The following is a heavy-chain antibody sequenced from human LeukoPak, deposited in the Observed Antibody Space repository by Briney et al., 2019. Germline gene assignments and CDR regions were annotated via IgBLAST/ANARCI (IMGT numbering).Heavy chain of an antibody. D-gene: IGHD1-26*01. Sequence: GGSLRLSCAASGFTFSGSAMHWVRQASGKGLEWVGRIRSKANSYATAYAASVKGRFTISRDDSKNTAYLQMNSLKTEDTAVYYCTRALRGWEPFDYWGQGTLVTVSS. CDR2: IRSKANSYAT. V-gene: IGHV3-73*01. J-gene: IGHJ4*02. CDR3: TRALRGWEPFDY. CDR1: GFTFSGSA.